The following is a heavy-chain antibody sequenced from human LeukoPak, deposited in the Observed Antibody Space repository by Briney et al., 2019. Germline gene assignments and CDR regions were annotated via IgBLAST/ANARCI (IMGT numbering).Heavy chain of an antibody. CDR3: AKDRLTTVSYYYYGMDV. CDR1: GFTFSSYG. D-gene: IGHD4-11*01. V-gene: IGHV3-30*18. J-gene: IGHJ6*02. Sequence: GRSLRLSCAASGFTFSSYGMHWVRQAPGKGLEWVAVISYDGSNKYYADSVKGRFTISRDNSKNTLYLQMNSLRAEDTAVYYCAKDRLTTVSYYYYGMDVWSQGTTVTASS. CDR2: ISYDGSNK.